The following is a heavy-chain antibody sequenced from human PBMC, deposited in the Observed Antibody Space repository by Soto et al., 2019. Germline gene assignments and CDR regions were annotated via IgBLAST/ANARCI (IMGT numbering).Heavy chain of an antibody. D-gene: IGHD6-19*01. CDR2: IKSKTDGGTT. V-gene: IGHV3-15*07. CDR1: GFTFSNAR. Sequence: GGSLRLSCAASGFTFSNARMNWVRQAPGKGLEWVGRIKSKTDGGTTDYAAPVKGRFTISRDDSKNTLYLQMNSLKTEDTAVYYCTTDRGLYRSGWYLFLWFDYWGQGSLVIVSS. CDR3: TTDRGLYRSGWYLFLWFDY. J-gene: IGHJ4*02.